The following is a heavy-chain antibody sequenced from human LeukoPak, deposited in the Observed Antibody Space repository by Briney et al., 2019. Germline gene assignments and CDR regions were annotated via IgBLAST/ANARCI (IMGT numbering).Heavy chain of an antibody. CDR1: GFSFSSYS. J-gene: IGHJ4*02. D-gene: IGHD6-19*01. V-gene: IGHV3-21*01. CDR2: ISSSSSHI. CDR3: GFSSSGWAGLDY. Sequence: PGGSLRLSCAASGFSFSSYSMNWVRQAPGKGLEWVSSISSSSSHIYYADSVKGRFTISRDNSKNSLYLQMNSLRADDTAVYYCGFSSSGWAGLDYWGQGTLVTVSS.